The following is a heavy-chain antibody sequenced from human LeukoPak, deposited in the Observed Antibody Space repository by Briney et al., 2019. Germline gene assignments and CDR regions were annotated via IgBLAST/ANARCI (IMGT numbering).Heavy chain of an antibody. CDR3: TSGVGTLDY. Sequence: GGSLRLSCAASGFTFINAWLTWVRQAPGKGLEWVGRIKSTTNGGTPDYATPVKGRFTISRDDSKNTLYLQMSSLKTEDTAVYYCTSGVGTLDYWGQGALVTVSS. CDR1: GFTFINAW. V-gene: IGHV3-15*01. J-gene: IGHJ4*02. D-gene: IGHD1-14*01. CDR2: IKSTTNGGTP.